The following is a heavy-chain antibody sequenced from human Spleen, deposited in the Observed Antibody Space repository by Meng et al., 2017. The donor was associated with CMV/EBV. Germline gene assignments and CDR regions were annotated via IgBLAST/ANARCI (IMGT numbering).Heavy chain of an antibody. D-gene: IGHD2-15*01. Sequence: GGSLRLSCAASGFTFSSYWMNWVRQTPGKGLEWVAMIKQDGSEKYYVGSVKGRFTISRDNARNSLYLEMNSLRAEDTAVYKCVRARNYCSGGICYPYFDYWGQGTLVTVSS. V-gene: IGHV3-7*01. CDR2: IKQDGSEK. J-gene: IGHJ4*02. CDR3: VRARNYCSGGICYPYFDY. CDR1: GFTFSSYW.